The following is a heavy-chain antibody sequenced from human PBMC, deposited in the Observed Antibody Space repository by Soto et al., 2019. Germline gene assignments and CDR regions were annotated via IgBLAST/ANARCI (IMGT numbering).Heavy chain of an antibody. CDR2: IIPIFGTA. Sequence: QVQLVQSGAEVKKPGSSVKVSCKASGGTFSSYAISWVRQAPGQGLEWMGGIIPIFGTANYAQKFQGRVTITADASTSTAYMELSSLRSEDTAVYYCARARPRGYCSGGSCYYNWFDPWGQGTLVTVSS. V-gene: IGHV1-69*01. CDR1: GGTFSSYA. J-gene: IGHJ5*02. CDR3: ARARPRGYCSGGSCYYNWFDP. D-gene: IGHD2-15*01.